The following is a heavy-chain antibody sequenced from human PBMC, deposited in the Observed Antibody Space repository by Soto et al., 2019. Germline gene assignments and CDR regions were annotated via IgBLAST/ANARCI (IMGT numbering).Heavy chain of an antibody. J-gene: IGHJ4*02. V-gene: IGHV1-18*01. Sequence: QVQLVQSGAEVKKPGASVKVSCKASGYTFTSYGISWVRQAPGQGLEWMGWIGAYNGNTNYAQKLQGRVTMTTDTHTSTAYMELRSLRSDDTAVYYCARDLPSPFAGTVTPLGYWGQGTLVTVSS. D-gene: IGHD4-17*01. CDR1: GYTFTSYG. CDR2: IGAYNGNT. CDR3: ARDLPSPFAGTVTPLGY.